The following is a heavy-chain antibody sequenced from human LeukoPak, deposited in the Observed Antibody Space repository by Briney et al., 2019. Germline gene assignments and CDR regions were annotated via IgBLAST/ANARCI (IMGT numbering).Heavy chain of an antibody. Sequence: GGSLRLSCAASGFTFSSYGMHWVRQAPGKGLEWVSAISGSGGSTYYAHSVKGRFTISRDNSKNTLYLQMNSLRAEDTAVYYCAKSGDGRTDYWGQGTLVTVSS. J-gene: IGHJ4*02. CDR2: ISGSGGST. V-gene: IGHV3-23*01. CDR1: GFTFSSYG. D-gene: IGHD3-10*01. CDR3: AKSGDGRTDY.